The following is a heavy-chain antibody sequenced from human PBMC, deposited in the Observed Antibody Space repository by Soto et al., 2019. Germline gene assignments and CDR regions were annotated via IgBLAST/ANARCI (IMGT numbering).Heavy chain of an antibody. CDR1: GFTFSSYG. V-gene: IGHV3-30*18. D-gene: IGHD3-22*01. CDR2: ISYDGSNK. J-gene: IGHJ3*02. Sequence: GGSLRLSCVASGFTFSSYGMHWVRQAPGKGLEWVAVISYDGSNKYYADSVKGRFTISRDNSKNTLYLQMNSLRAEDTAVYYCAKDLVRYYYDSSGYYPGAFDIWGQGTMVTVSS. CDR3: AKDLVRYYYDSSGYYPGAFDI.